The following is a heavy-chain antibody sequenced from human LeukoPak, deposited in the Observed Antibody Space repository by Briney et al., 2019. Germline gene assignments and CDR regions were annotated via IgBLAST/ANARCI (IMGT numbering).Heavy chain of an antibody. CDR1: GGSISSDY. CDR2: MYYSGNT. CDR3: TTVFRYSSSSRDY. D-gene: IGHD6-6*01. V-gene: IGHV4-59*01. Sequence: SETLSLTCKVSGGSISSDYWNWVRQPPGKGLEWIGYMYYSGNTNYNPSLKSRATLSVDTSKKQFSLKVISVTAADTAVYYCTTVFRYSSSSRDYWGQGTLVTVSS. J-gene: IGHJ4*02.